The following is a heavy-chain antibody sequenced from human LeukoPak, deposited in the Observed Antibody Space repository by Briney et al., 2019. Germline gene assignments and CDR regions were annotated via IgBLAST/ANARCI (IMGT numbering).Heavy chain of an antibody. Sequence: SQTLSLTCAISGDSLSSNSAAWNWTTQSPSRGLEWLGRTYYRSKWYNDYAVSVKSRISINPDTSKNQFSLQLNSVTPEDTAVYYCARVTVGYDILTGYWEYGMDVWGKGTTVTVSS. CDR1: GDSLSSNSAA. V-gene: IGHV6-1*01. CDR3: ARVTVGYDILTGYWEYGMDV. J-gene: IGHJ6*04. D-gene: IGHD3-9*01. CDR2: TYYRSKWYN.